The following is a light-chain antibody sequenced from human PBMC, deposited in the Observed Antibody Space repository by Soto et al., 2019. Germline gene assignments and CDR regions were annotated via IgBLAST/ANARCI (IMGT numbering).Light chain of an antibody. CDR3: QQYGSSPGT. V-gene: IGKV3-20*01. Sequence: EVELTQTPGNLSLSPGERATLSCRASQRVSRSDLAWYQQEPGQAPRLLSDRASRRATGIPDRFSGTGSGTDFTLTISGLEPEDFAVFYCQQYGSSPGTFGQGTIV. CDR2: RAS. CDR1: QRVSRSD. J-gene: IGKJ1*01.